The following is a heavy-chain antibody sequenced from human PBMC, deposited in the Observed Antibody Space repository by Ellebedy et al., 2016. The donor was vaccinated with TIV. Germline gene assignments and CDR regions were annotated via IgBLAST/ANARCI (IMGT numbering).Heavy chain of an antibody. V-gene: IGHV1-69*04. Sequence: SVKVSCXASGGTFGSYALSWVRQAPGQGLEWMGRIIPVLRITNYAQNFQGRVTIIADKSTSTVYMELRSLTSEDTAVYYCARRLDLGHRSGYYRGDAFDIWGQGTVVTVSS. D-gene: IGHD3-22*01. CDR3: ARRLDLGHRSGYYRGDAFDI. CDR2: IIPVLRIT. J-gene: IGHJ3*02. CDR1: GGTFGSYA.